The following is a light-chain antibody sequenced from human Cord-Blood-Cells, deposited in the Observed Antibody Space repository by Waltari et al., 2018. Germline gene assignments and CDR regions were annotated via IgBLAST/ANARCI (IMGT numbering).Light chain of an antibody. Sequence: DIQMTQSPSYLSAPVGDRVTITCQARQDISNYLNWYQQKPGKAPKLLIYDASNLETGVPSRFSGSGSGTDFTFTISSLQPEDIATYYCQQYDNLPLTFGGGTKVDIK. J-gene: IGKJ4*01. CDR3: QQYDNLPLT. V-gene: IGKV1-33*01. CDR1: QDISNY. CDR2: DAS.